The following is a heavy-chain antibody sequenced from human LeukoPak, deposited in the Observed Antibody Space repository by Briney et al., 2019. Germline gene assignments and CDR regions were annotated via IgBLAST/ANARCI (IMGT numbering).Heavy chain of an antibody. CDR1: GGSISTYY. J-gene: IGHJ4*02. CDR3: ARGGGYNYADY. Sequence: SETLSLTCTVSGGSISTYYWTWIRQPPGKGLEWIGYISYSGSTNYSPSLKSRVTISVDTSKNQFSLKLSSVTAADTAVYYCARGGGYNYADYWGQGTLVTVSS. V-gene: IGHV4-59*01. D-gene: IGHD5-18*01. CDR2: ISYSGST.